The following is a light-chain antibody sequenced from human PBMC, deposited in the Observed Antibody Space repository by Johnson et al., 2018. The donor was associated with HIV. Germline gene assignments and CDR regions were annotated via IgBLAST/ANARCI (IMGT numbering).Light chain of an antibody. J-gene: IGLJ1*01. V-gene: IGLV1-51*01. CDR3: GAWDSSLSAHFV. CDR2: DNN. Sequence: QAVLTQPPSVSAAPGQKVTISCSGSSSNIGNNYVSWYQQLPGTAPKLLIYDNNKRPSGIPDRFSASKSGTSATLVITGLQTGGEADYYCGAWDSSLSAHFVFGTGTKVTVL. CDR1: SSNIGNNY.